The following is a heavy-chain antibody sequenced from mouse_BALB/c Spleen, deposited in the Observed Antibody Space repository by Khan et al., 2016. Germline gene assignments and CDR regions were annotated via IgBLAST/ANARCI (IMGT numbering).Heavy chain of an antibody. J-gene: IGHJ2*01. V-gene: IGHV1-87*01. D-gene: IGHD1-1*01. CDR2: IYPGDGDT. CDR3: ASYYGSSYDYFDY. Sequence: QVQLQQSGAELARPGASVKLSCKASGYTFTSYWIQWVKQRPGQGLEWIGAIYPGDGDTRYTQKFKGKATLTADKSSSTAYMQLSSLASEDSAVYYCASYYGSSYDYFDYWGQGTTLTVSS. CDR1: GYTFTSYW.